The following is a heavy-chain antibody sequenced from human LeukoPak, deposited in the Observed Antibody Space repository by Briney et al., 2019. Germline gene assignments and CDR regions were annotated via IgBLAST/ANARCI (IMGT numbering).Heavy chain of an antibody. Sequence: GESLKISCKGSGYSFTSYWIGWVRQMPGKGLECMGIIYPGDSDTIYSPSFQGHVTISADKSSSTAYLQWSSLKASDTAMYYCAREYCSGGSCYPHPWGQGTLVTVSS. J-gene: IGHJ5*02. CDR1: GYSFTSYW. V-gene: IGHV5-51*01. D-gene: IGHD2-15*01. CDR3: AREYCSGGSCYPHP. CDR2: IYPGDSDT.